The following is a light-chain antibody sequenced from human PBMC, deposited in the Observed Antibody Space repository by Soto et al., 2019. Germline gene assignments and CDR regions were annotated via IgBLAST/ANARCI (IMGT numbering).Light chain of an antibody. CDR1: SSNIGGNS. Sequence: QSVLTQPPSVSAAPGQKVTISCSGSSSNIGGNSVSWYQQLPGTAPKLLIYDDNKRPSGIPDRFSGSKSGTSATLGITGFQTGEEADYYCGSWDSSLSAYVFGTRTKVTGL. J-gene: IGLJ1*01. V-gene: IGLV1-51*01. CDR2: DDN. CDR3: GSWDSSLSAYV.